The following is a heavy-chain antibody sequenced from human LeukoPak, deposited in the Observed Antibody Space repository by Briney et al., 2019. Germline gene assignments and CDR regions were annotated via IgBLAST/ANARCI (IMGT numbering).Heavy chain of an antibody. J-gene: IGHJ3*02. CDR1: GYTFINYY. CDR3: AKRNLESDAFDI. V-gene: IGHV1-46*01. CDR2: IDPSAGGT. Sequence: ASVKVSCKASGYTFINYYMHWVRQAPGQGLEWMGIIDPSAGGTSYAQKFQGRVSMTRDMSTRTVYMELSSLRSEDTAVYYCAKRNLESDAFDIWGQGTMVTVSS.